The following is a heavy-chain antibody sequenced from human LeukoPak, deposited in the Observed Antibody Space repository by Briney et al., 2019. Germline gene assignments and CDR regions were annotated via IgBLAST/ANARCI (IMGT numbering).Heavy chain of an antibody. CDR2: ISSSSSSI. D-gene: IGHD6-6*01. CDR3: ARVSGGYSSSSHPGGYYYYYYMDV. CDR1: GFTFSSYS. J-gene: IGHJ6*03. Sequence: GGSLRLSCAASGFTFSSYSMNWVRQAPGKGLEWVSSISSSSSSIYYADSVKGRFTISRDNAKNSLYLQMNSLRAEDTALYYCARVSGGYSSSSHPGGYYYYYYMDVWGKGTTVTVSS. V-gene: IGHV3-21*04.